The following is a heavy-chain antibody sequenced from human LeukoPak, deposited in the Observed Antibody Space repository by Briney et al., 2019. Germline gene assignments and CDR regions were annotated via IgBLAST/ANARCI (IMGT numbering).Heavy chain of an antibody. V-gene: IGHV1-18*01. J-gene: IGHJ6*03. Sequence: ASVKVSCRASGYTFNSYGLTWVRQAPGQGLEWMGWIGAYNGYTKYAQKVKGRVTMTTDTSTSTAYMELRSLRSDDTAVYYCARGTRGYSYGDYFHYMDVWGKGTTVTVSS. D-gene: IGHD5-18*01. CDR1: GYTFNSYG. CDR3: ARGTRGYSYGDYFHYMDV. CDR2: IGAYNGYT.